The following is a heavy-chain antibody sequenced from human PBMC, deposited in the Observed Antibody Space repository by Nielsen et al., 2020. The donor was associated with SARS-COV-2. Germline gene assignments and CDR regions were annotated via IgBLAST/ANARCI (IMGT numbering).Heavy chain of an antibody. CDR3: ASPHILTGFGY. CDR2: ISWNSGSI. J-gene: IGHJ4*02. D-gene: IGHD3-9*01. CDR1: GFTFDDYA. V-gene: IGHV3-9*01. Sequence: GGSLRLSCAASGFTFDDYAMHWVRQAPGKGLEWVSGISWNSGSIGYADSVKGRFTISRDNAKNSLYLQMNSLRAEDTALYYCASPHILTGFGYWGQGTLVTVSS.